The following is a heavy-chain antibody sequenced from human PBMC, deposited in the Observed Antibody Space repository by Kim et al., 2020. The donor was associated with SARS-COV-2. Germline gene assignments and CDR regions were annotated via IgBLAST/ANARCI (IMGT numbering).Heavy chain of an antibody. CDR1: GFTVSSNY. J-gene: IGHJ6*02. V-gene: IGHV3-53*04. CDR3: ARDGPIGGGPKTRYYYYGMDV. Sequence: GGSLRLSCAASGFTVSSNYMSWVRQAPGKGLEWVSVIYSGGSTYYADSVKGRFTISRHNSKNTLYLQMNSLRAEDTAVYYCARDGPIGGGPKTRYYYYGMDVWGQGTTVTVSS. D-gene: IGHD3-16*01. CDR2: IYSGGST.